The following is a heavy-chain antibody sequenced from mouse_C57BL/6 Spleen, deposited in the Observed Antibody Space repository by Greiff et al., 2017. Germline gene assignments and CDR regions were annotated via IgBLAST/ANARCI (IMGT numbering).Heavy chain of an antibody. CDR2: IYPGDGDT. V-gene: IGHV1-80*01. D-gene: IGHD1-1*01. Sequence: QVQLKESGAELVKPGASVKISCKASGYAFSSYWMNWVKQRPGKGLEWIGQIYPGDGDTNYNGKFKGKATLTADKSSSTAYMQLSSLTSEDSAVYFCARRRVYGSSSFDYWGQGTTLTVSS. J-gene: IGHJ2*01. CDR1: GYAFSSYW. CDR3: ARRRVYGSSSFDY.